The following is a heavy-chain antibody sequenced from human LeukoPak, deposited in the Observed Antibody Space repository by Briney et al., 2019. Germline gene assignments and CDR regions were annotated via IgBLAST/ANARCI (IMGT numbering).Heavy chain of an antibody. Sequence: GGSLRLSCAASGFPFDDYAMHWVRQGPGKGLEWVSLISGDGGITYYADSVRGRFTISRDNSKNSLYLQMNSLRTEDTALYYCAKDIGGYSFAADYWGQGTLVTVSS. CDR3: AKDIGGYSFAADY. D-gene: IGHD5-18*01. CDR2: ISGDGGIT. V-gene: IGHV3-43*02. CDR1: GFPFDDYA. J-gene: IGHJ4*02.